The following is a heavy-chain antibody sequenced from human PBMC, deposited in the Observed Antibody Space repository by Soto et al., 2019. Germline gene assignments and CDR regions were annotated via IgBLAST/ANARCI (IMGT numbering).Heavy chain of an antibody. J-gene: IGHJ4*02. CDR2: IYSGGST. Sequence: GGSLRLSCAASGFTVSSNYMNWVRHAPGKELEWVSVIYSGGSTYYADSVKGRFTISRDNSKNTLYLHMNSLRAADTAVYYCARDLDSSHYYYYWGQETRVTVSS. CDR3: ARDLDSSHYYYY. V-gene: IGHV3-53*01. D-gene: IGHD3-22*01. CDR1: GFTVSSNY.